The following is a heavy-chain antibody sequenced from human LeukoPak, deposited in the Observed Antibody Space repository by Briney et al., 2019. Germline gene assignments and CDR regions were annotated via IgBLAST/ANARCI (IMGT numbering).Heavy chain of an antibody. V-gene: IGHV3-11*04. CDR1: GFTFSDYY. Sequence: GGSLSLSCAASGFTFSDYYMSWIRQAPGKGLEWISYIRSSGSTIYYADSVKGRFTISKDTAKNSMYLQMNSLRAEDTAVYYCARVDCSSTSCYEFDYWGQGTLVTVSS. CDR3: ARVDCSSTSCYEFDY. D-gene: IGHD2-2*01. J-gene: IGHJ4*02. CDR2: IRSSGSTI.